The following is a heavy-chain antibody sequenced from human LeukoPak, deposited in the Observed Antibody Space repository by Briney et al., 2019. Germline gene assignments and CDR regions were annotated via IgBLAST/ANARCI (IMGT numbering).Heavy chain of an antibody. V-gene: IGHV4-34*01. D-gene: IGHD6-6*01. CDR1: GGSFSGYY. CDR2: INHSGST. CDR3: ARGIAAYYFDY. Sequence: PSETLSLTCAVYGGSFSGYYWSWIRQPPGKGLEWIGEINHSGSTNYNPSLKSRVTISVDTSKNQFSLKLSSVTAADTAVYYCARGIAAYYFDYWGQGTLVTVSS. J-gene: IGHJ4*02.